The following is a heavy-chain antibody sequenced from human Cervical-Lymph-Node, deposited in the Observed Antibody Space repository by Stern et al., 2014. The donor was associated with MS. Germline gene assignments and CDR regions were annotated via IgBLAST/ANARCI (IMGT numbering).Heavy chain of an antibody. J-gene: IGHJ4*02. CDR1: GGSLRSYY. CDR3: AREGEYCSGSRCYPFLDY. D-gene: IGHD2-15*01. Sequence: VHLVESGPGLVKPSETLSLTCTVSGGSLRSYYWNWIRQAPGKGLEWLGFIYHTGSVNYIPSLSSRVAMSVDTSKNQFSLTVSSVTAADTAVYYCAREGEYCSGSRCYPFLDYWGQGTLVTVSS. CDR2: IYHTGSV. V-gene: IGHV4-59*01.